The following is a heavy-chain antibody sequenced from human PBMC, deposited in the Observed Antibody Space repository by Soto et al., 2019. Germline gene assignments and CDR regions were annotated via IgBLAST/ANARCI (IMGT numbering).Heavy chain of an antibody. CDR2: ISYTGNT. Sequence: PSETLSLTCTVSGDSISSYYWIWIRQSPGKGLEYIGYISYTGNTNYNPSLKSRVTISVDTSKNQFSLSLSSLTAAVSSVYYCARDHYSSGLGWFDPWGQGTLVTVSS. D-gene: IGHD6-19*01. J-gene: IGHJ5*02. CDR1: GDSISSYY. CDR3: ARDHYSSGLGWFDP. V-gene: IGHV4-59*01.